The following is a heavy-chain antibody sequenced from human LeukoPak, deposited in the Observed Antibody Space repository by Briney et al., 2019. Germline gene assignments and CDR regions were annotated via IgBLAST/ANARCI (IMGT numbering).Heavy chain of an antibody. V-gene: IGHV1-8*01. CDR1: GYTFTSSYD. J-gene: IGHJ6*02. CDR2: MNPYSGIT. Sequence: EASVKVSCKASGYTFTSSYDINWVRQAPGQGLEWMGWMNPYSGITGYTQKFQGRVTMTRDTSISTAYMGLSSLTSEDTAVYFCARENVNRGSSWGYDYFGMDVWGQGTAVTVSS. D-gene: IGHD6-13*01. CDR3: ARENVNRGSSWGYDYFGMDV.